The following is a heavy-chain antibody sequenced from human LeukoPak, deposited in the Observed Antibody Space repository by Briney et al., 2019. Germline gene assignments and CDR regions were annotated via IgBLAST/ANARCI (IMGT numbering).Heavy chain of an antibody. CDR1: GFTFSSYW. CDR3: ARAPMTTVSRFDY. V-gene: IGHV3-7*01. Sequence: GGSLRLSCAASGFTFSSYWMTWVRQAPGKGLEWVANIKQDGSEKYYVDSVKGRFTISRDSAENSLYLQMNSLRAEDTAVYYCARAPMTTVSRFDYWGQGTLVTVSS. D-gene: IGHD4-17*01. CDR2: IKQDGSEK. J-gene: IGHJ4*02.